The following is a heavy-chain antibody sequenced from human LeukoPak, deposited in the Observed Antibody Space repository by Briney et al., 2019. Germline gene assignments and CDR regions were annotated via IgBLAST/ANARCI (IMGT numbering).Heavy chain of an antibody. CDR2: IKKDGSEK. CDR1: RFTFMNYW. CDR3: ARDLYRIVVVPHYFDY. Sequence: GGSLRLSCVASRFTFMNYWMSWVRQAPGKGLEWVANIKKDGSEKYYVDSVKGRFTISRDNAKNSLYLQMNSLRAEDTAVYYCARDLYRIVVVPHYFDYWGQGTLVTVSS. V-gene: IGHV3-7*01. J-gene: IGHJ4*02. D-gene: IGHD3-22*01.